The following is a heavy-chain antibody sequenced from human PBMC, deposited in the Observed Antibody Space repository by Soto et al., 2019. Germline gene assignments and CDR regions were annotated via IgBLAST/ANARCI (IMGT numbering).Heavy chain of an antibody. CDR3: AGVLPSNDVFHI. J-gene: IGHJ3*02. D-gene: IGHD2-8*01. Sequence: EVQLVESGGDLVQPGGSLELSCAASGFAFSASAVHWVRQASGKGLEWVGRVRSKSDNVAPVYAASVKGRFTISRDDSKNTAYLQMNGLKSEDTAVYFCAGVLPSNDVFHIWGQGTMVTVSS. CDR2: VRSKSDNVAP. CDR1: GFAFSASA. V-gene: IGHV3-73*02.